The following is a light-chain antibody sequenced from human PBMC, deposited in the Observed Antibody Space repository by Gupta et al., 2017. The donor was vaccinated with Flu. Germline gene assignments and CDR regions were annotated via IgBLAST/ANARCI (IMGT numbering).Light chain of an antibody. CDR2: TTS. V-gene: IGKV3-20*01. CDR1: QTLRTTF. CDR3: QEYGTSLNT. J-gene: IGKJ4*01. Sequence: EIVLTQSPGTLSLSPGERATLLCMASQTLRTTFLSWYQQKPVQAPRLLIYTTSTRATGIPERFSGSGSGTGFTLTITRLKPEDFAVYYCQEYGTSLNTFGGGT.